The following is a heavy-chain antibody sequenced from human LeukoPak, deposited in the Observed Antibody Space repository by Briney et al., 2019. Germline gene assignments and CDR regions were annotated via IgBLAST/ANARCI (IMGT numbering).Heavy chain of an antibody. Sequence: PGGSLRLSCAASGFSFGGYAMHWVRQAPGKGLVWVSRIKGDGSSTTYADSVKGQFTISRDNAKNTLYLQMNSLTAEDTAVYYCARGAYCGGDCPLPNSLYWGRGTLVTVSS. CDR2: IKGDGSST. V-gene: IGHV3-74*01. CDR3: ARGAYCGGDCPLPNSLY. D-gene: IGHD2-21*01. J-gene: IGHJ4*02. CDR1: GFSFGGYA.